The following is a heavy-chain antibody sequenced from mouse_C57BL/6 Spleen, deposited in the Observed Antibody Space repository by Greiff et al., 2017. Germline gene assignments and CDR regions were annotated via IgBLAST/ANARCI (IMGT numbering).Heavy chain of an antibody. J-gene: IGHJ4*01. CDR3: ARSDYDYPLYAMDY. V-gene: IGHV1-80*01. Sequence: VQLQQSGAELVKPGASVKISCKASGYAFTSYWMNWVKQRPGKGLEWIGQIYPGDGDTNYNGKFKGKATLTADKSSSTAYMQLSSLTSEDSAVYCCARSDYDYPLYAMDYWGQGTSVTVSS. CDR2: IYPGDGDT. D-gene: IGHD2-4*01. CDR1: GYAFTSYW.